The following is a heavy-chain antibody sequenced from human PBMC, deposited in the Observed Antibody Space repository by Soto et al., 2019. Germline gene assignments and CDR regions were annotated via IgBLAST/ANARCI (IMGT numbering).Heavy chain of an antibody. Sequence: SGGSLRLSCAASGFTFSSYGMHWVRQAPGKGLEWVAVIWYDGSNKYYADSVKGRFTISRDNSKNTLYLQMNSLRAEDTAVYYCARVYPARYYDILTGHPLFDYWGQGTLVTVSS. J-gene: IGHJ4*02. D-gene: IGHD3-9*01. CDR1: GFTFSSYG. CDR3: ARVYPARYYDILTGHPLFDY. V-gene: IGHV3-33*01. CDR2: IWYDGSNK.